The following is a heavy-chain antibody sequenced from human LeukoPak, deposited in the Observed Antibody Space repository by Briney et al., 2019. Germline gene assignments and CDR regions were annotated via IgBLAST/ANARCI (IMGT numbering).Heavy chain of an antibody. V-gene: IGHV4-34*01. J-gene: IGHJ6*03. Sequence: SETLSLTCAVYGGSFSGYYWSWIRQPPGKGLEWIGEINHSGSTNYNPSLKSRVTISVDTSKNQFSLKLSSVTAADTAVYYCARRQGSGWYPWYYYYYMDAWGKGTTVTISS. D-gene: IGHD6-19*01. CDR3: ARRQGSGWYPWYYYYYMDA. CDR2: INHSGST. CDR1: GGSFSGYY.